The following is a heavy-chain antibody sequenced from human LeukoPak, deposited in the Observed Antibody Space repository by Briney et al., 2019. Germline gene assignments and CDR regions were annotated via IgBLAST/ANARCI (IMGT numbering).Heavy chain of an antibody. CDR2: IKQDGSEK. J-gene: IGHJ4*02. D-gene: IGHD7-27*01. Sequence: GGSLRLSCAASGFTFSSYWMSWVRQAPGKGLEWVANIKQDGSEKYYVDSVKGRLTLSRDNAENSLYLQMNSLRGEDTAIYYCAKTGDRDYWGRGTLVTVSS. CDR3: AKTGDRDY. V-gene: IGHV3-7*03. CDR1: GFTFSSYW.